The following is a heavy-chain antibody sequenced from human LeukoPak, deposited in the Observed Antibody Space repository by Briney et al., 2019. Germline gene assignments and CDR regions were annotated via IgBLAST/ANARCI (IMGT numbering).Heavy chain of an antibody. J-gene: IGHJ4*02. Sequence: GGSLRLSCAASGFTFSSYSMNWVRQAPGKGLEWVSSISSSSSYIYYADSVKGRFTISRDNAKNSLYLQMNSLRAEDTAVYYCARERMVRGVFDYWGQGTLVTVSS. CDR3: ARERMVRGVFDY. CDR1: GFTFSSYS. CDR2: ISSSSSYI. V-gene: IGHV3-21*01. D-gene: IGHD3-10*01.